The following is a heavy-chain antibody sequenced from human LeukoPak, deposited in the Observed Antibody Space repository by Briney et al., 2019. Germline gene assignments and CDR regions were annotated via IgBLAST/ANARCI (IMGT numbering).Heavy chain of an antibody. V-gene: IGHV1-18*01. CDR2: ISGNKGNT. CDR1: GYTLTGYG. J-gene: IGHJ4*02. Sequence: GASVKVSCKASGYTLTGYGITWVRQAPGQGLEWMGWISGNKGNTKYAQKLQDRVTMTTDTSTSTAYMELRSLRSDDTAVYYCARVQSAAMGRYHFDYWGQGTLVIVSS. CDR3: ARVQSAAMGRYHFDY. D-gene: IGHD2-2*01.